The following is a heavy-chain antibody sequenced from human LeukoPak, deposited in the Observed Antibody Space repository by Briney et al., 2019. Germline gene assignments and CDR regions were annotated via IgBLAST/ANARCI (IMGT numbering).Heavy chain of an antibody. CDR2: VYYSGDT. V-gene: IGHV4-59*01. D-gene: IGHD2-2*01. CDR3: ATYVRHCKTTSCYHFDH. Sequence: SETLSLTCTVSAGSLSDYYWTWIRQPPGKTLEWIGYVYYSGDTNYNPSLKSRVTISLDASKNQFTLKLSSVTAADTAVYYCATYVRHCKTTSCYHFDHWGQGTLVTVSS. J-gene: IGHJ4*02. CDR1: AGSLSDYY.